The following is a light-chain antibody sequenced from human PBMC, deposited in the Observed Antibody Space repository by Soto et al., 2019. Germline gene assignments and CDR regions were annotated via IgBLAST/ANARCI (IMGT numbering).Light chain of an antibody. CDR2: ATA. Sequence: EIPLTQSPSSLAASVGDRLTLPCRASRNVSIYLNWYQHKPGKGPTLLIHATANLQIGVPSRFSGSGSGTESTLTSSSLEPEEFGTYYCQQGNKMPSFGQGTRLVIK. J-gene: IGKJ5*01. CDR3: QQGNKMPS. CDR1: RNVSIY. V-gene: IGKV1-39*01.